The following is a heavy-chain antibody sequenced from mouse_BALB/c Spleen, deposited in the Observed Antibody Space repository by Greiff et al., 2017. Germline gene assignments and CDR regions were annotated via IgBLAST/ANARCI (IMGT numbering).Heavy chain of an antibody. CDR3: ARGGSRAWFDY. CDR1: GFSLTGYG. Sequence: VKLKESGPGLVAPSQSLSITCTVSGFSLTGYGVNWVRQPPGKGLEWLGVIWADGSTDYNSALKSRLSISKDNSKSQVFLKMNSLQTDDTARYYCARGGSRAWFDYWGQGTLVTVSA. J-gene: IGHJ3*01. V-gene: IGHV2-6-7*01. CDR2: IWADGST.